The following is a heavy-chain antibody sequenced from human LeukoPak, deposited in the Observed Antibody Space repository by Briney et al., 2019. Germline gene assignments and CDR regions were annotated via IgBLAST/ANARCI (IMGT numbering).Heavy chain of an antibody. CDR2: IYYSGST. CDR3: ARDSYYYDSSGYTTSFDY. V-gene: IGHV4-59*01. Sequence: SETLSLTCTVSGGSISSYYWSWIRQPPGKGLEWIGYIYYSGSTNYNPSLKSRVTISVDTSKNQFSLKLSSVTAADTAVYYCARDSYYYDSSGYTTSFDYWGQGTLVTVSS. D-gene: IGHD3-22*01. J-gene: IGHJ4*02. CDR1: GGSISSYY.